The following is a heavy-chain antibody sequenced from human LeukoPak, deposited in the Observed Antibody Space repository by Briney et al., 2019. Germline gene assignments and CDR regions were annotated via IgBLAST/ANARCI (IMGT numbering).Heavy chain of an antibody. J-gene: IGHJ4*02. D-gene: IGHD3-22*01. Sequence: GGSLRLSCAASGFTFSSYAMHWVRQAPGKGLEWVAVISYDGSNKYCADSVKGRFTISRDNSKNTLYLQMNSLRAEDTAVYYCARDAVVVISAYFDYWGQGTLVTVSS. CDR3: ARDAVVVISAYFDY. V-gene: IGHV3-30*04. CDR2: ISYDGSNK. CDR1: GFTFSSYA.